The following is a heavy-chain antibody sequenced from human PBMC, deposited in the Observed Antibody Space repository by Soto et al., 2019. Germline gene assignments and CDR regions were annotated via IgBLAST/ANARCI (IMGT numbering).Heavy chain of an antibody. J-gene: IGHJ4*02. CDR2: ISAYNGNT. CDR3: ARDLYRSGTYYAFDN. D-gene: IGHD1-26*01. CDR1: GYTPTNYD. Sequence: QVPLVQSGAEVKKPGASVTVSCKTSGYTPTNYDIGWVRQAPGQGLEWMGWISAYNGNTHSAQKLQGRLTMTTDTSTRTAYMELRSLRSEDTAVYYCARDLYRSGTYYAFDNWGQGTLVTVSS. V-gene: IGHV1-18*01.